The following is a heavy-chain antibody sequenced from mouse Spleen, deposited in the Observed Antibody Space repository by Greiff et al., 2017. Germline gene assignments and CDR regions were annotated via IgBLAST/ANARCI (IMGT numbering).Heavy chain of an antibody. J-gene: IGHJ2*01. Sequence: QVRLQQPGAELVKPGASVKLSCKASGYTFTSYWMQWVKQRPGQGLEWIGEIDPSDSYTNYNQKFKGKATLTVDTSSSTAYMQLSSLTSEDSAVYYCARNLFITTVVAPFDYWGQGTTLTVSS. CDR2: IDPSDSYT. CDR3: ARNLFITTVVAPFDY. CDR1: GYTFTSYW. D-gene: IGHD1-1*01. V-gene: IGHV1-50*01.